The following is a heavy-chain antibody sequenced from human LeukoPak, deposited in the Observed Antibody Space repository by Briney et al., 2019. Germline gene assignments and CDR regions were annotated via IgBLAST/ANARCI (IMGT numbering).Heavy chain of an antibody. CDR2: IYYSGST. J-gene: IGHJ5*02. CDR3: ARDHLANLASRLFDP. D-gene: IGHD3-3*01. Sequence: SETLSLTCTVSGGSISSYYWSWFRQPPGKGLEWIGYIYYSGSTNYNPSLKSRVTISVDTSKNHFSLKLNSVTAADTAVYYCARDHLANLASRLFDPWGQGTLVTVSS. V-gene: IGHV4-59*12. CDR1: GGSISSYY.